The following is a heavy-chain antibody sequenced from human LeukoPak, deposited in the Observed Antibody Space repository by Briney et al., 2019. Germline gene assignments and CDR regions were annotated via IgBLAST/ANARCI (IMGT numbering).Heavy chain of an antibody. Sequence: GGSLRLSCTVSVFTFSSYGMSWVRQAPGKGLEWVSYISSSSSTIYYADSVKGRFTISRDNAKNSLYLQMNSLRAEDTAVYYCARAGPNFDYWGQGTLVTVSS. CDR1: VFTFSSYG. CDR3: ARAGPNFDY. D-gene: IGHD1-14*01. V-gene: IGHV3-48*01. CDR2: ISSSSSTI. J-gene: IGHJ4*02.